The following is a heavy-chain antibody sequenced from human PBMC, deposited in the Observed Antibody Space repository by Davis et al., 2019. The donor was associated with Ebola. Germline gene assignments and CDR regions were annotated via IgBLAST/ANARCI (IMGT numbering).Heavy chain of an antibody. D-gene: IGHD1-1*01. V-gene: IGHV1-46*01. CDR3: ARGDWNDVPTV. Sequence: ASVKVSCKASGYSFTSYYMHWLRQAPGQGPEWMGTLHPGADNTVNAQKFQGRVTMTKVTSITTVYMELSSLRSDDTAVYYCARGDWNDVPTVWGQGTLVTVSS. CDR2: LHPGADNT. J-gene: IGHJ4*02. CDR1: GYSFTSYY.